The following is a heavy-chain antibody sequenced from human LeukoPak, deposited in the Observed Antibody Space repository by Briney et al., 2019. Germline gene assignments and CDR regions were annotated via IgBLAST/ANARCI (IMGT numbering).Heavy chain of an antibody. Sequence: SEILSLTCTVSGGSISSGSYYWSWIRQPAGKGLERIGRIYTSGSTNYNPSLKSRVTISVDTSKNQFSLKLSSVTAADTAVYYCARAPPSIAAAGTGYFDYWGQGTLVTVSS. J-gene: IGHJ4*02. CDR2: IYTSGST. V-gene: IGHV4-61*02. CDR1: GGSISSGSYY. CDR3: ARAPPSIAAAGTGYFDY. D-gene: IGHD6-13*01.